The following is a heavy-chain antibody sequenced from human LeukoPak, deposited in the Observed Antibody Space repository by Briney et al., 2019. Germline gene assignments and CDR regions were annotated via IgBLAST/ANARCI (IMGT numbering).Heavy chain of an antibody. Sequence: GGSLSXXXXXXXXTVSSNYMSWVRQAPGKGLEWVAFIRYDGSNKYYADSVKGRFTISRDNSKNTLYLQMNSLRAEDTAVYYCAKDRYYGSDPFDYWGQGTLVTVSS. J-gene: IGHJ4*02. CDR3: AKDRYYGSDPFDY. D-gene: IGHD3-10*01. CDR1: XXTVSSNY. V-gene: IGHV3-30*02. CDR2: IRYDGSNK.